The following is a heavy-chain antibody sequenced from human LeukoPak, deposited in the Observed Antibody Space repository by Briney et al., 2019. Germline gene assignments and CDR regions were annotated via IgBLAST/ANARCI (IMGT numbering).Heavy chain of an antibody. CDR1: GGSIRSYY. CDR2: IYYSGSANYNSGST. CDR3: ARASYGSGSYPLDY. Sequence: SETLSLTCTVSGGSIRSYYWNWIRQPPGKGLEWIGYIYYSGSANYNSGSTNYNPSLKSRVTISIDTSKNQFSLRLSSVTAADTALYYCARASYGSGSYPLDYWGQGTLVTVSS. D-gene: IGHD3-10*01. V-gene: IGHV4-59*01. J-gene: IGHJ4*02.